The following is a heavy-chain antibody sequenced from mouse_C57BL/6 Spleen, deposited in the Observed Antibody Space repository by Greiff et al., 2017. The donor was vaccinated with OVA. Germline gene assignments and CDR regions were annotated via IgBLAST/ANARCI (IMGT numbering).Heavy chain of an antibody. J-gene: IGHJ1*03. CDR2: IYPGGGYT. D-gene: IGHD2-3*01. CDR1: GYTFTNYW. Sequence: QVQLKQSGAELVRPGTSVKMSCKASGYTFTNYWIGWAKQRPGHGLEWIGDIYPGGGYTNYNEKFKGKATLTADKSSSTAYMQFSSLTSEDSAIYYCARGIYDGYYVKYFDVWGTGTTVTVSS. V-gene: IGHV1-63*01. CDR3: ARGIYDGYYVKYFDV.